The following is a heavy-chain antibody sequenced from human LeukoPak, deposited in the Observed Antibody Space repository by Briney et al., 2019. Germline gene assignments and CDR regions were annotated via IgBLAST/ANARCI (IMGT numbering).Heavy chain of an antibody. J-gene: IGHJ4*02. D-gene: IGHD6-19*01. V-gene: IGHV3-33*06. CDR1: GFTFSSYG. Sequence: GRSVRLSCAASGFTFSSYGMHWVRQAPGKGLEWVAVIWYDGSNKYYADSVKGRFTISRDNAKNALYLQMNSLRAEDTAVYYCAKERIGGSGWPKDFDYWGQGTLVTVSS. CDR3: AKERIGGSGWPKDFDY. CDR2: IWYDGSNK.